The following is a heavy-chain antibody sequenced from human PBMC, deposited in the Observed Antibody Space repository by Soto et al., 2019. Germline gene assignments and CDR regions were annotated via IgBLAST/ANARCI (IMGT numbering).Heavy chain of an antibody. CDR3: ARDSPPVDY. CDR1: GYTFSNYG. Sequence: QVQLVQSGAEVKKPGASVKVSCKASGYTFSNYGISWVRQAPGQGLEWMGWISAYNGNTKYAQKRQGRDTMTTDTATSTAYRELRSLRSDDTAVYYCARDSPPVDYWGQGTLVTVSS. J-gene: IGHJ4*02. CDR2: ISAYNGNT. V-gene: IGHV1-18*01.